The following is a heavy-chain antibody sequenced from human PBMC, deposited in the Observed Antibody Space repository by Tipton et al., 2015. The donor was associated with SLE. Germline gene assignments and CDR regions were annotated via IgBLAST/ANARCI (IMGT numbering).Heavy chain of an antibody. CDR1: GYSFTTYW. Sequence: VQLVQSGAEVKKPGESLKISCKGSGYSFTTYWIGWVRQMPGKGLEWMGNIYPGDSDTRYSPSFQGQVTNLADKSISTAYLQWSSLKASDTAMYYCARRPSGFTVPGAWFDPWGQGTLVTVSS. CDR2: IYPGDSDT. CDR3: ARRPSGFTVPGAWFDP. J-gene: IGHJ5*02. V-gene: IGHV5-51*03. D-gene: IGHD4-17*01.